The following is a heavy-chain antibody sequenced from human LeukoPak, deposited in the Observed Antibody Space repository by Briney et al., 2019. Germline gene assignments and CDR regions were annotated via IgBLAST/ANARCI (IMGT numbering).Heavy chain of an antibody. D-gene: IGHD6-19*01. Sequence: GGSLRLSCAASGVIFSSYAMSWARQAPGRGPEWVSVISGSGGSRYYADSVKGRFTISRDNSKNTLYLQMNSLRAEDTAVYYCARGGGWYFVDYWGQGTLVTVSS. CDR2: ISGSGGSR. V-gene: IGHV3-23*01. CDR3: ARGGGWYFVDY. CDR1: GVIFSSYA. J-gene: IGHJ4*02.